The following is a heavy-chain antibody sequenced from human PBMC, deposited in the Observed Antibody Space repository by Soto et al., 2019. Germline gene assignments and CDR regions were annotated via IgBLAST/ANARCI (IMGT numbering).Heavy chain of an antibody. V-gene: IGHV1-58*01. CDR3: AAAPRDYYYYYGMDV. CDR1: GFTFTSSA. Sequence: SVKVSCKASGFTFTSSAVQWVRQARGQRLEWIGWIVVGSGNTNYAQKFQERVTITRDMSTSTAYMELSSLRSEDTAVYYCAAAPRDYYYYYGMDVWGQGTTVTVSS. J-gene: IGHJ6*02. CDR2: IVVGSGNT.